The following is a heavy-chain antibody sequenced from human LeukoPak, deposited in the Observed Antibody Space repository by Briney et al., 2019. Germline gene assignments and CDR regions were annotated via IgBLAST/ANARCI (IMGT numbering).Heavy chain of an antibody. Sequence: ASVKVSYKASGGTFSSYAISWVRQAPGQGLEWMGRIIPILGIANYAQKFQGRVTITADKSTSTAYMELSSLRAGDTAVYYCAKVGKYSSSSDFDYWGQGTLVTVSS. CDR2: IIPILGIA. V-gene: IGHV1-69*04. CDR1: GGTFSSYA. J-gene: IGHJ4*02. D-gene: IGHD6-6*01. CDR3: AKVGKYSSSSDFDY.